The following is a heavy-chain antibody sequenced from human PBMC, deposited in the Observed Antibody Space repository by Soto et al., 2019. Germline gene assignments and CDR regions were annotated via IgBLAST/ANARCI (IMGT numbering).Heavy chain of an antibody. Sequence: PGGSLRLSCAASGFTFSGSAMHWVRQASGKGLEWVGRIRSKANSYATAYAASVKGRFTISRDDSKNTAYLQMNSLKTEDTAVYYCTRGIGRFGELDYWGQGTLVTVSS. CDR1: GFTFSGSA. D-gene: IGHD3-16*01. CDR2: IRSKANSYAT. J-gene: IGHJ4*02. CDR3: TRGIGRFGELDY. V-gene: IGHV3-73*01.